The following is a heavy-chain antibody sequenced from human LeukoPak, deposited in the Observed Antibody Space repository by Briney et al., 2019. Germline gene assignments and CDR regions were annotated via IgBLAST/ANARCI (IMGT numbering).Heavy chain of an antibody. CDR3: AKVLPVVVPAAPYLFDY. Sequence: PGGSLRLSCAASGFTFSSYAMSWVRQAPGKGLEWVSAISGSGGSTYYADSVKGRFTISRDNSKNTLYLQMNSLRAEDTAVYYCAKVLPVVVPAAPYLFDYWGQGTLVTVSS. V-gene: IGHV3-23*01. CDR1: GFTFSSYA. D-gene: IGHD2-2*01. CDR2: ISGSGGST. J-gene: IGHJ4*02.